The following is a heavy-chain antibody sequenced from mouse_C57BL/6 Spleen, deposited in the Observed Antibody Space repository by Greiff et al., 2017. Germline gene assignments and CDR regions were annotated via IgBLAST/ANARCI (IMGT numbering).Heavy chain of an antibody. Sequence: EVKLVESGGDLVKPGGSLKLSCAASGFTFSSYGMSWVRPTPDKRLAWVATISSGGSYTYYPDSVKGRFTISRDNAKNTLYLQMSSLKSEDTAMYYCARRYYGSIFDYWGQGTTLTVSS. V-gene: IGHV5-6*02. J-gene: IGHJ2*01. D-gene: IGHD1-1*01. CDR2: ISSGGSYT. CDR3: ARRYYGSIFDY. CDR1: GFTFSSYG.